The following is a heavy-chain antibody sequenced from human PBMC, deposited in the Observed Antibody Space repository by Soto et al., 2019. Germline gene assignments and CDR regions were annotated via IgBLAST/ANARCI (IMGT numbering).Heavy chain of an antibody. J-gene: IGHJ6*02. CDR2: INHSGST. Sequence: SETLSLTCAVYGGSFSGYYWSWIRQPPGKGLEWIGEINHSGSTNYNPSLKSRVTISVDTSKNQFSLKLSSVTAADTTVYYCARGGPNCSGGSCYPRYYYGMDVWGQGTTVTVSS. D-gene: IGHD2-15*01. V-gene: IGHV4-34*01. CDR1: GGSFSGYY. CDR3: ARGGPNCSGGSCYPRYYYGMDV.